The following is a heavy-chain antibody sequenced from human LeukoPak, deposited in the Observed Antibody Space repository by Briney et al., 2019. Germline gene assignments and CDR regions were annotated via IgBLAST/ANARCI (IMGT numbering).Heavy chain of an antibody. Sequence: TSETLSLTCSVSGDFISGSYWSWIRQPAGEGLEWIGRIYTTGTANYNPSLTSRVTMSVDTSKNQFSLKLSSVTAADTAVYYCARGAGTFDYWGQGTLVTVSS. D-gene: IGHD1-1*01. CDR1: GDFISGSY. CDR2: IYTTGTA. J-gene: IGHJ4*02. V-gene: IGHV4-4*07. CDR3: ARGAGTFDY.